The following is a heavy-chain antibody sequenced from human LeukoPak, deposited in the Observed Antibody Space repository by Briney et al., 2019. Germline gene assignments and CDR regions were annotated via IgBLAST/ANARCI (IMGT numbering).Heavy chain of an antibody. J-gene: IGHJ2*01. Sequence: SETLSLTCAVYDGSFSGYYWSWIRQPPGKGLEWIGEINHSGSTNYNPSLKSRVTISVDTSKNQFSLRLSSVTAADTAVYYCARDAWSTTTVRGWYFDLWGRGTLVTVSS. CDR2: INHSGST. V-gene: IGHV4-34*01. CDR1: DGSFSGYY. D-gene: IGHD4-17*01. CDR3: ARDAWSTTTVRGWYFDL.